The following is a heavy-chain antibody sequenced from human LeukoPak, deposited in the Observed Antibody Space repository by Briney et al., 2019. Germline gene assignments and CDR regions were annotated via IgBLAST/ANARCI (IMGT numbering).Heavy chain of an antibody. Sequence: GGSLRLSCAASGFTFSSYAMSWVRQAPGKGLERVSAISGSGGSTYYADSVKGRFTISKDNSKNTLYLQMNSLRAEDTAVYYCARRGDGSGSYTYYFDYWGQGTLVTVSS. J-gene: IGHJ4*02. D-gene: IGHD3-10*01. CDR2: ISGSGGST. V-gene: IGHV3-23*01. CDR1: GFTFSSYA. CDR3: ARRGDGSGSYTYYFDY.